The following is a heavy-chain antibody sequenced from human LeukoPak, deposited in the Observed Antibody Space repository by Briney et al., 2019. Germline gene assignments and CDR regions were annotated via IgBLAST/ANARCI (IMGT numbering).Heavy chain of an antibody. Sequence: GASVKVSCKASGYTFTSYYMHWVRQAPGQGLKWMGIINPSGGSTSYAQKFQGRVTMTRDTSTSTVYMELSSLRSEDTAVYYCARDTGYYDSSGYYFLLRYYYGMDVWGQGTTVTVSS. CDR3: ARDTGYYDSSGYYFLLRYYYGMDV. J-gene: IGHJ6*02. D-gene: IGHD3-22*01. CDR1: GYTFTSYY. V-gene: IGHV1-46*01. CDR2: INPSGGST.